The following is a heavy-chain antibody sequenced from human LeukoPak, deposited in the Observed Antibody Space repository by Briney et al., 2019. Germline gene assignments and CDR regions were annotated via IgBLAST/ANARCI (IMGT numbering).Heavy chain of an antibody. D-gene: IGHD2-8*02. CDR3: ARGGVRHY. Sequence: GGSLRLSCAASGFTFSSAYMSWVRQAPGKGPAWVSVIYGDGTTNYADSVKGRFTSSRDNSENTVFLQMHSLRAEDTAMYYCARGGVRHYWGQGTLVTVSS. CDR1: GFTFSSAY. CDR2: IYGDGTT. J-gene: IGHJ4*02. V-gene: IGHV3-53*01.